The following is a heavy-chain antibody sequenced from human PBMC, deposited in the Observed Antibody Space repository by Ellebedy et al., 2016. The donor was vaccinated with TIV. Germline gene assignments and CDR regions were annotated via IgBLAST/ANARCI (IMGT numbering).Heavy chain of an antibody. D-gene: IGHD6-19*01. CDR3: ARDSVGSSGFYYYGMDV. CDR1: GYTFTSYD. CDR2: INAGNGNT. Sequence: AASVKVSCKASGYTFTSYDINWVRQAPGQRLEWMGWINAGNGNTKYSQKFQGRVTITRETSASTAYMELSSLRSEDTAVYYCARDSVGSSGFYYYGMDVWGQGTTVTVSS. J-gene: IGHJ6*02. V-gene: IGHV1-3*01.